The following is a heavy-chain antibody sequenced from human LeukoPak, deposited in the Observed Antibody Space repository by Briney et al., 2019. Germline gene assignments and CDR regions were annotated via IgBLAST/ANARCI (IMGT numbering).Heavy chain of an antibody. Sequence: PGRPLRLSCAASGFTFSSYGMHWVRQAPGKGLEWVAVIWYDGSNKYYADSVKGRFTISRDNSKNTLYLQMNSLRAEDTAVYYCAREPEYSSGWPYYFDYWGQGTLVTVSS. V-gene: IGHV3-33*01. CDR3: AREPEYSSGWPYYFDY. CDR1: GFTFSSYG. D-gene: IGHD6-19*01. J-gene: IGHJ4*02. CDR2: IWYDGSNK.